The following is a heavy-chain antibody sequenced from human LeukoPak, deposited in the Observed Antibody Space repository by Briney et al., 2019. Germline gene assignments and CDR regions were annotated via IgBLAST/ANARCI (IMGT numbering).Heavy chain of an antibody. CDR2: ISAYNGNT. CDR3: ARAPLFITMIVPLNDY. Sequence: GASVKVSCKASGYTFTSYGISWVRQAPGQGLEWMGWISAYNGNTNYAQKLQGRVTMTTDTSTSTAYMELRSLRSDDTAVYYCARAPLFITMIVPLNDYWGQGTLVTVSS. V-gene: IGHV1-18*01. CDR1: GYTFTSYG. J-gene: IGHJ4*02. D-gene: IGHD3-22*01.